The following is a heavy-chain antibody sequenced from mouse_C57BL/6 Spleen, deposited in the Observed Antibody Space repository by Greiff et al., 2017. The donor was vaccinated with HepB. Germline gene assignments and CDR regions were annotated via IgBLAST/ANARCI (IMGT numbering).Heavy chain of an antibody. CDR2: IYPGNSDT. CDR1: GYTFTSYW. V-gene: IGHV1-5*01. J-gene: IGHJ2*01. D-gene: IGHD1-1*01. CDR3: TRIHYYGSSYFDY. Sequence: VQLQQSGTVLARPGASVKMSCKTSGYTFTSYWMHWVKQRPGQGLEWIGAIYPGNSDTSYNQKFKGKAKLTAVTSASTAYMELSSLTNEDSAVYYCTRIHYYGSSYFDYWGQGTTLTVSS.